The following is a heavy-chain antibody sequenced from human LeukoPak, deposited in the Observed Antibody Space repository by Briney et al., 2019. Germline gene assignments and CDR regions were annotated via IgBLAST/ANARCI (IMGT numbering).Heavy chain of an antibody. Sequence: SVKVSCKASGGTFSSYAISWVRQAPGQGLEWMGGIIPIFGAANYAQKFQGRVTITTDESTSTAYMELSSLRSEDTAVYYCARDHDSSGHHAFDIWGQGTMVTVSS. J-gene: IGHJ3*02. CDR1: GGTFSSYA. D-gene: IGHD3-22*01. CDR2: IIPIFGAA. V-gene: IGHV1-69*05. CDR3: ARDHDSSGHHAFDI.